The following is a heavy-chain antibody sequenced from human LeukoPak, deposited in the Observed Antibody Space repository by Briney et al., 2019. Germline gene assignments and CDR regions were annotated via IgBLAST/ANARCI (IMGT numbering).Heavy chain of an antibody. CDR3: AKHGRDSHFWSASSN. D-gene: IGHD3-3*02. CDR2: IFYSGST. CDR1: GGSISSTRYY. J-gene: IGHJ4*02. Sequence: SETLSLTCTVSGGSISSTRYYWGWIRQPPGKGLEWVGSIFYSGSTYDNPTLRSRVSMSIDTSKNQFSLRLYSVTDADSAVYYCAKHGRDSHFWSASSNWGQRTRVTVAT. V-gene: IGHV4-39*01.